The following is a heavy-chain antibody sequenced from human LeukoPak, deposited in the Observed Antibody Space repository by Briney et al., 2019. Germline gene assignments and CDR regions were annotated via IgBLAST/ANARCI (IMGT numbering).Heavy chain of an antibody. J-gene: IGHJ4*02. D-gene: IGHD5-24*01. V-gene: IGHV4-39*01. CDR1: GVSINTSGYY. Sequence: PSETLSLTCTVSGVSINTSGYYWGWIRQPPGKGLEWIGDIFYSGITFYNPSLKSRVTLSVSTSISRFSLKLSSVTAADAAVYFCARLGGYTHGPDPVDYWGQGTLVTVSS. CDR2: IFYSGIT. CDR3: ARLGGYTHGPDPVDY.